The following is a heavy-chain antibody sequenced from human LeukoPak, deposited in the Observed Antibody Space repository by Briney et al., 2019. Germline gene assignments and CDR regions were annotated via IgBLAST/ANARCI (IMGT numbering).Heavy chain of an antibody. V-gene: IGHV3-30*04. D-gene: IGHD3-16*01. Sequence: PGRSLRLSCAASGFTFSSYAMHWVRQAPGKGLEWVAVISYDGRNKYYADSVKGRFTISRDNSKNTLYLQMNSLRAEDTAVYYCARGGHWAKDYYYGMDVWGQGTTVTVSS. CDR2: ISYDGRNK. CDR1: GFTFSSYA. J-gene: IGHJ6*02. CDR3: ARGGHWAKDYYYGMDV.